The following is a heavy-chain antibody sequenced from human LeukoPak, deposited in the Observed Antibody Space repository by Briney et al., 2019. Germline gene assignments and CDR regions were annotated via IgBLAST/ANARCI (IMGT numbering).Heavy chain of an antibody. J-gene: IGHJ4*02. V-gene: IGHV3-66*01. CDR3: ARYSSSWWFDY. D-gene: IGHD6-13*01. Sequence: GGSLRLSCAASGFTVSSNYMSWVRQAPGKGLECVSVIYSGGSTYYADSVKGRFTISRDNSKNTLYLQMNSLRAEDTAVYYCARYSSSWWFDYWGQGTLVTVSS. CDR1: GFTVSSNY. CDR2: IYSGGST.